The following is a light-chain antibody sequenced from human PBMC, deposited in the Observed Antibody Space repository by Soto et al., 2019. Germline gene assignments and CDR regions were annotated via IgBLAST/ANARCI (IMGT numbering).Light chain of an antibody. Sequence: QSVLTQPASVSGSPGQSITISCTGTNSDVGGYNSVSWYQQHPGKAPKLMIFEVSNRPSGTSNRFSGSKSVNTASLTISGLQAEDEADYYCASYTRSSTWVFGGGTKLTVL. CDR1: NSDVGGYNS. V-gene: IGLV2-14*01. CDR2: EVS. J-gene: IGLJ3*02. CDR3: ASYTRSSTWV.